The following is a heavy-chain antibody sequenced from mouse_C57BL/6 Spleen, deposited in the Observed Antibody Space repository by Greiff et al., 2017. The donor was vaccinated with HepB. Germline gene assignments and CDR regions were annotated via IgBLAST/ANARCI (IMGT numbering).Heavy chain of an antibody. V-gene: IGHV3-6*01. CDR3: AREGHYDYIFDY. CDR1: GYSITSGYY. Sequence: EVQVVESGPGLVKPSQSLSLTCSVTGYSITSGYYWNWIRQFPGNKLEWMGYISYDGSNNYNPSLKNRISITRDTSKNQFFLKLNSVTTEDTATYYCAREGHYDYIFDYWGQGTTLTVSS. D-gene: IGHD2-4*01. CDR2: ISYDGSN. J-gene: IGHJ2*01.